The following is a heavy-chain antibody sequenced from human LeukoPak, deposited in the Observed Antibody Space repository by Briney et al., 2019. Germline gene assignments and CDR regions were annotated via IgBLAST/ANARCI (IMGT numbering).Heavy chain of an antibody. J-gene: IGHJ4*02. CDR1: GFTFRTYW. D-gene: IGHD3-22*01. CDR3: TTLGYHLDS. CDR2: INQGGGDT. Sequence: PGGSLRLSCAASGFTFRTYWMSWVRQAPGKGLEWVASINQGGGDTYYVESVKGRFTIFRDNAKNSLYLQMNSLRAEDTALYYCTTLGYHLDSWGQGTLVTVSS. V-gene: IGHV3-7*03.